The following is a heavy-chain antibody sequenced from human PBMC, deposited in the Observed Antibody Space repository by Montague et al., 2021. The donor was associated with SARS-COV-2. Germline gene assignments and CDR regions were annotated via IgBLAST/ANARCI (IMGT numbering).Heavy chain of an antibody. Sequence: SETLSLTCAVSGGSFSGFSWNWIRQPPGKTPQSTGEINPSGSPKYTPSLKSRVTISADTSKNLFSLKLSSVTAADTGLYYCASYSVPRGESSLFRRKVPHYYFDSWGQGALVTVSS. CDR1: GGSFSGFS. CDR2: INPSGSP. CDR3: ASYSVPRGESSLFRRKVPHYYFDS. V-gene: IGHV4-34*01. D-gene: IGHD2-15*01. J-gene: IGHJ4*02.